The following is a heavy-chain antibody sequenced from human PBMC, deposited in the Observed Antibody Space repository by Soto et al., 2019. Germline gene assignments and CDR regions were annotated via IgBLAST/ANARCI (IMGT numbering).Heavy chain of an antibody. CDR2: IWYDGSNK. J-gene: IGHJ4*02. D-gene: IGHD3-22*01. CDR3: AREGSSGYYGLDY. Sequence: PGGSLRLSCAASGFTFSTYGIHWVRQAPGKGLEWVAVIWYDGSNKYYADSVKGRFTISRDNSKNTLYLQMNSLRAEDTAVYYCAREGSSGYYGLDYWGQGTLVTVSS. V-gene: IGHV3-33*01. CDR1: GFTFSTYG.